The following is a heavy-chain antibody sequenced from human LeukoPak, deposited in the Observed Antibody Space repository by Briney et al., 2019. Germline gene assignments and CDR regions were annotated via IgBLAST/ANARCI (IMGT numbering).Heavy chain of an antibody. CDR3: AREAGNYYDSSGMANLFDY. CDR2: IYYSGST. D-gene: IGHD3-22*01. V-gene: IGHV4-59*01. CDR1: GGSISSYY. J-gene: IGHJ4*02. Sequence: SETLSLTCTVSGGSISSYYWSWIRQPPGKGLEWIGYIYYSGSTNYNPSLKSRVTISVDTSKNQFSLKLSSVTAADTAVYYCAREAGNYYDSSGMANLFDYWGQGTLVTVSS.